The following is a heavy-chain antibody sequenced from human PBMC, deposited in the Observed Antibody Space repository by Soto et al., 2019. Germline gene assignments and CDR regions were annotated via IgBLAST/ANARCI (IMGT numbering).Heavy chain of an antibody. J-gene: IGHJ6*02. CDR1: GVSIISGDYY. CDR2: IYYSGST. D-gene: IGHD6-13*01. CDR3: GKATGISYYYSGVDV. V-gene: IGHV4-30-4*01. Sequence: SETLSLTCTVSGVSIISGDYYWSWIRQPPGKGLEWIGYIYYSGSTYYNPSLESRVTISVDTSKNHFSLQLSSVTAADTAVYFCGKATGISYYYSGVDVWGQGATVTVSS.